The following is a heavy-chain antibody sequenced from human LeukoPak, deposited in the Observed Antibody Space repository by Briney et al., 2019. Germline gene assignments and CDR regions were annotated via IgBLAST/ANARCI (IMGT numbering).Heavy chain of an antibody. J-gene: IGHJ5*02. CDR2: IYYSGST. D-gene: IGHD4-11*01. Sequence: SETLSLTCTVSGGSISSSSYYWGWIRQPPGKGLEWIGCIYYSGSTYSNPSLKSRGTICLDTSKNHFSLKLSSVTAADTAVYYCARHDGYSNYYWFDPWGQGTLVTVSS. CDR3: ARHDGYSNYYWFDP. V-gene: IGHV4-39*01. CDR1: GGSISSSSYY.